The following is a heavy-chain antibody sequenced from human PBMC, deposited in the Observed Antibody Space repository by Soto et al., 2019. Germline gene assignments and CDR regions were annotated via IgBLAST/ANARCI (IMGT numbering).Heavy chain of an antibody. V-gene: IGHV3-15*01. CDR1: GFTFSNAW. CDR3: TTDCSGGSCYYDY. J-gene: IGHJ4*02. D-gene: IGHD2-15*01. CDR2: IKSKTDGGTT. Sequence: GGSLRLSCAASGFTFSNAWMSWVRQAPGKGLEWVGRIKSKTDGGTTDYAAPVKGRFTISRDDSKNTLYLQMNSLKTEDTAVYYCTTDCSGGSCYYDYWGQGTLVTVSS.